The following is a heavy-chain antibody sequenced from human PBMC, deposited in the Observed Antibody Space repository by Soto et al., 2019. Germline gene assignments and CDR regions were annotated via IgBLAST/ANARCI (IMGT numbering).Heavy chain of an antibody. Sequence: EVQLVESGGGLVQPGGSLRLSCVASGFSFSNYNMNWVRQVPGKGLEWVSYITDSSDTVHYADSVRGRFTISRDNAESSLYLQMNSLRDEDTAVYFCARDFGHGYYLDYWGRGTLVTVSS. CDR2: ITDSSDTV. V-gene: IGHV3-48*02. D-gene: IGHD3-3*01. CDR3: ARDFGHGYYLDY. J-gene: IGHJ4*02. CDR1: GFSFSNYN.